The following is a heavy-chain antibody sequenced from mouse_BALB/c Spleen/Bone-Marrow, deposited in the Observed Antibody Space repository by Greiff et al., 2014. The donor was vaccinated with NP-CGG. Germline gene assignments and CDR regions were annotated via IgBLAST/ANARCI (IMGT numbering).Heavy chain of an antibody. CDR2: INPYNGAT. J-gene: IGHJ2*01. CDR1: GYSFTGYY. Sequence: VHVKQSGPELVKPGASVKISCKASGYSFTGYYMHWVKQSQVKSLKWIGRINPYNGATSYNQNFKDKASLTVDKSSSTAYMELHSLTSEDSAVYYCARAAYYFDYWGQGTTLTVSS. V-gene: IGHV1-31*01. D-gene: IGHD1-2*01. CDR3: ARAAYYFDY.